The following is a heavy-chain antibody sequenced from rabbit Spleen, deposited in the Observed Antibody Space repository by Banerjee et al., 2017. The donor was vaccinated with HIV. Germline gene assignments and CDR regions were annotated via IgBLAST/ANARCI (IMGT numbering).Heavy chain of an antibody. CDR3: AREDVGGSYTL. J-gene: IGHJ4*01. CDR1: GFDFSVYG. V-gene: IGHV1S47*01. Sequence: QEQLVESGGGLVQPGGSLKLSCKASGFDFSVYGVSWVRQAPGKGLEWIGIIYAIIDTRYYASWVNGRFTISSDNAQNTVDLQMHSLTAADTATYFCAREDVGGSYTLWGPGTLVTVS. CDR2: IYAIIDTR. D-gene: IGHD1-1*01.